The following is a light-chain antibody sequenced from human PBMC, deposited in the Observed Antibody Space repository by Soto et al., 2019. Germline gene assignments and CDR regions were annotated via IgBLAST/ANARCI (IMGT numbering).Light chain of an antibody. CDR2: DVS. CDR1: SSDVGGYNY. CDR3: CSYTTSNTRQIV. V-gene: IGLV2-14*03. Sequence: LNNPASVTRSHRQSIPITKTDTSSDVGGYNYVSWYQHHPGKAPKLMIYDVSNRPSGVSNRFSGSKSGNTASLTISGLQPEDEADYYCCSYTTSNTRQIVFGTGTKVTVL. J-gene: IGLJ1*01.